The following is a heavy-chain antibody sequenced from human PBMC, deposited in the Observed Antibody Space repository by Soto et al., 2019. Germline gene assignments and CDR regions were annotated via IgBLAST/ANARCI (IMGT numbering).Heavy chain of an antibody. J-gene: IGHJ3*02. V-gene: IGHV3-23*01. CDR3: AKDPVYDFWSGYLEDVFDI. CDR2: ISGSAGST. CDR1: GFTFSTQA. Sequence: GGSLRLSCAASGFTFSTQAMIWVRQAPGKGLDWVSGISGSAGSTYYADSVKGRFTISRDNSKNTLYLQMTSLRAEDTAVYYCAKDPVYDFWSGYLEDVFDIWGQGTMVTVSS. D-gene: IGHD3-3*01.